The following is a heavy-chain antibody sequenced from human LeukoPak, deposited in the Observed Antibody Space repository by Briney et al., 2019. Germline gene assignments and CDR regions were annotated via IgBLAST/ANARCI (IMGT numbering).Heavy chain of an antibody. D-gene: IGHD5-24*01. CDR1: GFTFSSYG. V-gene: IGHV3-30*18. CDR2: TSYDGTDT. Sequence: GRSLRLSCAASGFTFSSYGIHWVRQAPGKGLEWVALTSYDGTDTYYADSVKGRFTIPRDNTKNTLSLQMNSLRPEDTAVYYCAKERRWQQHYFGSWGQGTLVTVSS. J-gene: IGHJ4*02. CDR3: AKERRWQQHYFGS.